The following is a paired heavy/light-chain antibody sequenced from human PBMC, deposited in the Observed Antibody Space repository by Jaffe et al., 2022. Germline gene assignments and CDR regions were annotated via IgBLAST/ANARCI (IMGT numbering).Light chain of an antibody. CDR2: GLS. Sequence: EIVLTQSPGTLSLSPGERATLSCRASQSVSNNYLAWYQQKPGQAPRLLIYGLSRRATGVPDRFSGSGSGTDFTLTINRLEPEDFAVYYCQQYGSSTFTFGPGTKVDI. CDR1: QSVSNNY. J-gene: IGKJ3*01. CDR3: QQYGSSTFT. V-gene: IGKV3-20*01.
Heavy chain of an antibody. CDR2: INPNSGAT. D-gene: IGHD5-12*01. CDR1: GYTFIGYY. J-gene: IGHJ6*03. Sequence: QVQLVQSGAEVKKPGASVKVSCKASGYTFIGYYIHWVRQAPGQGLEWMGWINPNSGATNYAQKFQGRVIMTRDTSISTAYMELSRLRSDDMAVYYCARDGGYPRYQYYYMDVWGKGSTVTVSS. V-gene: IGHV1-2*02. CDR3: ARDGGYPRYQYYYMDV.